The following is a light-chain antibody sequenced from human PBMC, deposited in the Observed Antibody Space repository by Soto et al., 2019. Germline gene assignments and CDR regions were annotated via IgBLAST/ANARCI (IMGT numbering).Light chain of an antibody. CDR3: SSYAGSNNYV. Sequence: QSVLTQPPSASGSPGQSVTISCTGTSSDIGGYNFVSWYQHHPDKAPKLMIYEITKRPSGAPARFSGSKSDNTASLTVSGLQAEDEADYYCSSYAGSNNYVFGTGTKLTVL. CDR1: SSDIGGYNF. CDR2: EIT. J-gene: IGLJ1*01. V-gene: IGLV2-8*01.